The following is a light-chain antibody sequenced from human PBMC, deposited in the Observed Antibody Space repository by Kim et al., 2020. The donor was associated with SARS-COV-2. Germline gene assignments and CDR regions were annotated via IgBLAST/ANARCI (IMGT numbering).Light chain of an antibody. CDR2: DVS. J-gene: IGLJ3*02. CDR3: CSYAGNNTWV. Sequence: GQSVTISCTGTSSDVAGYNYVSWYQQHPSKAPKLMIYDVSKRPSGVPDRFSGSKSGNTASLTISGLLAEDEADYCCCSYAGNNTWVFGGGTQLTVL. V-gene: IGLV2-11*03. CDR1: SSDVAGYNY.